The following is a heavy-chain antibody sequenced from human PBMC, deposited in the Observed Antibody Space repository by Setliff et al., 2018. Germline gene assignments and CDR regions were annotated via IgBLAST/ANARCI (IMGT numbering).Heavy chain of an antibody. CDR2: INPISGGA. CDR1: GYIFAGYY. CDR3: ARINFYVSSGHYYAPEL. Sequence: ASVKVSCKASGYIFAGYYMHWVRQTPGQGLEWMGWINPISGGANYAQKFQGRVTLTRDTSISTAYMELRSLRADDTAVYYCARINFYVSSGHYYAPELWGQGTTVTVSS. V-gene: IGHV1-2*02. D-gene: IGHD3-22*01. J-gene: IGHJ4*02.